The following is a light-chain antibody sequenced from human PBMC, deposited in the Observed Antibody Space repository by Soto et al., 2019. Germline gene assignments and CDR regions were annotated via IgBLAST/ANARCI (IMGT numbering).Light chain of an antibody. CDR1: SSDVGGFNY. J-gene: IGLJ2*01. Sequence: QSVLTQPASVSGSPGQSITISCTGSSSDVGGFNYVSWYQQHPGKAPRLIIYEVTNRPSGVSNRFSGSKSGNTASLTISGLQAEDEADYYCSSYTSSSTVLFGGGTQLTVL. V-gene: IGLV2-14*01. CDR2: EVT. CDR3: SSYTSSSTVL.